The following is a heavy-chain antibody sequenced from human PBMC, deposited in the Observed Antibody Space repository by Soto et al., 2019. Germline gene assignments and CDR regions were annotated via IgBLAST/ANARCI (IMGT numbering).Heavy chain of an antibody. Sequence: GGSLRLSCAASGFTFSSYWMHWVRQAPGKGLVWVSRINSDGSSTSYADSVKGRFTISRDNAKNTLYLQMNSLRAEDTAVYYCARDRASSGWSAVREYYGMDVWGQGTTVTVSS. CDR2: INSDGSST. D-gene: IGHD6-19*01. V-gene: IGHV3-74*01. CDR1: GFTFSSYW. CDR3: ARDRASSGWSAVREYYGMDV. J-gene: IGHJ6*02.